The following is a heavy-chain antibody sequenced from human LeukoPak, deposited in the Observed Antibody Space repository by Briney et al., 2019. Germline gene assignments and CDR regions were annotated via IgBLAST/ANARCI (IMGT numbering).Heavy chain of an antibody. CDR2: ISSGGSTI. Sequence: GGSLRLSCAASGFTFSSHEMNWVRQAPGKGLEWVSYISSGGSTIYYADSVKGRFTISRDNAKNSLYLQMNSLRAEDTAVYYCARVGGWYRSFDIWGQGTMVTVSS. J-gene: IGHJ3*02. CDR3: ARVGGWYRSFDI. D-gene: IGHD6-19*01. CDR1: GFTFSSHE. V-gene: IGHV3-48*03.